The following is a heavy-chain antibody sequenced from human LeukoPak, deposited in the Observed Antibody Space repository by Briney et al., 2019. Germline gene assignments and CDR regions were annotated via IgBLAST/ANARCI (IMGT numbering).Heavy chain of an antibody. D-gene: IGHD6-6*01. J-gene: IGHJ4*02. Sequence: PSETLSLTCTVSGGSISSSDYYWGWIRQSPGKGLEWIGSFYYSGSTYYNPSLKSRVTISADTTKNQFSLKLSSVTAADTAVYYRARRKSSSSLTDYWGQGTLVTVSS. CDR2: FYYSGST. V-gene: IGHV4-39*01. CDR3: ARRKSSSSLTDY. CDR1: GGSISSSDYY.